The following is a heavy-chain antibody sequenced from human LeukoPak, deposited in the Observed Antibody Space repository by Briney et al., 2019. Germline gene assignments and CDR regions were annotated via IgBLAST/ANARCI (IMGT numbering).Heavy chain of an antibody. CDR3: ARDAAVYCSSTSCPLGY. J-gene: IGHJ4*02. V-gene: IGHV3-21*01. CDR1: GGSISSSN. Sequence: ETLSLTCAVSGGSISSSNWWSWVRQPPGKGLEWVSSISSSSSYIYYADSVKGRFTISRDNAKNSLYLQMNSLRAEDTAVYYCARDAAVYCSSTSCPLGYWGQGTLVTVSS. D-gene: IGHD2-2*01. CDR2: ISSSSSYI.